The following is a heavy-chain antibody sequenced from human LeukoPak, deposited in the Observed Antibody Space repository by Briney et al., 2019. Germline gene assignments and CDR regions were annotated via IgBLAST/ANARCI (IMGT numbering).Heavy chain of an antibody. J-gene: IGHJ2*01. CDR1: GFTVSSNY. Sequence: QPGGSLRLSCAASGFTVSSNYMSWVRQAPGKGLEWVSVIYSGGSTYYADSVKDRFTISRDNSKNTLYLQMNSLRAEDTAVYYCARDIREPTVTTVLWYFDLWGRGTLVTVSS. D-gene: IGHD4-17*01. CDR3: ARDIREPTVTTVLWYFDL. V-gene: IGHV3-66*01. CDR2: IYSGGST.